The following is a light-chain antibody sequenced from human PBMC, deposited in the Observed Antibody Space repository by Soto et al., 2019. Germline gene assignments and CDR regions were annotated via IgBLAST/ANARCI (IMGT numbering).Light chain of an antibody. CDR1: QDISNY. Sequence: IQMTQSPSSLSASVVDRVTITCQASQDISNYLAWYQQKPGKAPKLLIYAASTLQSGVPSRFSGSGSGTDFTLTISCLQSEDFATYYCQQYYSYPPALTFGGGTKVDIK. CDR3: QQYYSYPPALT. J-gene: IGKJ4*01. CDR2: AAS. V-gene: IGKV1-8*01.